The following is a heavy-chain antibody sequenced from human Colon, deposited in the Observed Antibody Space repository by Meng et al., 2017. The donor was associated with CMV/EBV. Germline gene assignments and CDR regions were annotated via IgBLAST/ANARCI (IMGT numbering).Heavy chain of an antibody. CDR2: INPNSGGT. CDR1: GYTFTGYY. Sequence: ASVKVSCKASGYTFTGYYMHWVRQAPGQGLERMGWINPNSGGTNYAQKFQGRVTMTRDTSISTAYMELSRLRSDDTAVYYCARVGIQLWLNFDYWGQGTLVTVSS. D-gene: IGHD5-18*01. V-gene: IGHV1-2*02. CDR3: ARVGIQLWLNFDY. J-gene: IGHJ4*02.